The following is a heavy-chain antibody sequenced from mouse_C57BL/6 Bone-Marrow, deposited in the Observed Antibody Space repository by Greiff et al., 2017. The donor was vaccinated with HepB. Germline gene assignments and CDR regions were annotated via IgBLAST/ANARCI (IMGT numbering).Heavy chain of an antibody. CDR3: ASSNSVAY. V-gene: IGHV1-26*01. CDR2: INPNNGGT. J-gene: IGHJ3*01. Sequence: EVQLQQSGPELVKPGASVKISCKASGYTFTDYYMNWVKQSHGKSLEWIGDINPNNGGTSYNQKFKGKATLTVDKSSSTAYMELRSLTSEDSAVYYCASSNSVAYWGQGTLVTVSA. CDR1: GYTFTDYY. D-gene: IGHD2-5*01.